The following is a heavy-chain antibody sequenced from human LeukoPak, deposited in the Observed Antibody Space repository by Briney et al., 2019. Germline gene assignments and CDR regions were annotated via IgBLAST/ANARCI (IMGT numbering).Heavy chain of an antibody. CDR2: INHSGST. CDR1: GGSFSGYY. Sequence: SETLSLTCAVYGGSFSGYYWSWIRQPPGKGLEWIGEINHSGSTNYNPSLKSRVTISVDTSKNQFSLKLSSVTAADTAVYYCARPKYSSGWSPFDYWGQGTLVTVSS. V-gene: IGHV4-34*01. D-gene: IGHD6-13*01. CDR3: ARPKYSSGWSPFDY. J-gene: IGHJ4*02.